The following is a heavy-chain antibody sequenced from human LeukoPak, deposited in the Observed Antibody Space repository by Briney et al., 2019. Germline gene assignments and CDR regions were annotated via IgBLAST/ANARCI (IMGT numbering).Heavy chain of an antibody. CDR1: GFTFSSYG. D-gene: IGHD3-22*01. V-gene: IGHV3-48*02. CDR3: ARDGWSYDILDY. Sequence: GGSLRLSCVVSGFTFSSYGMKWVRDAPGEGLEGGSYINRGSSTIYYADSVKGRFTISRDNAKNSLYLQMNSLRDEDTAVYYCARDGWSYDILDYWGQGTLVTVSS. CDR2: INRGSSTI. J-gene: IGHJ4*02.